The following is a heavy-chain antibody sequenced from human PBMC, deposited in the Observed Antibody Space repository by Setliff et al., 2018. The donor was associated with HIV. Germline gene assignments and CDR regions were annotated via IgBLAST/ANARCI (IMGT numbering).Heavy chain of an antibody. V-gene: IGHV1-69*13. CDR3: ARILWFGDPYLSLVY. J-gene: IGHJ4*02. Sequence: SVKVSCKASGGIFMNSAFNWVRQARGQGLEWMGSIIPIFGTGNYAQKFQGRVTITADESTSTAYMELRGLRSEDTALYYCARILWFGDPYLSLVYWGQGTLVTVSS. CDR2: IIPIFGTG. CDR1: GGIFMNSA. D-gene: IGHD3-10*01.